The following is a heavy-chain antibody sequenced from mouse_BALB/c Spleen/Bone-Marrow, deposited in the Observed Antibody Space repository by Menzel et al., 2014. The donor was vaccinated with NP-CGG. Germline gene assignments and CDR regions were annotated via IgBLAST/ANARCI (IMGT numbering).Heavy chain of an antibody. J-gene: IGHJ4*01. CDR2: IDPENGNT. CDR3: ALLLRYYAMDY. CDR1: GFNIKDTY. Sequence: VRVKQSGAELVKPGASVKLSCTASGFNIKDTYMHWVKQRPEQGLEWIGRIDPENGNTKYDPKFQGKATITADSSSNTAYLQLSSLTSEDTAVYYCALLLRYYAMDYWGQGTSVTVSS. V-gene: IGHV14-3*02. D-gene: IGHD1-1*01.